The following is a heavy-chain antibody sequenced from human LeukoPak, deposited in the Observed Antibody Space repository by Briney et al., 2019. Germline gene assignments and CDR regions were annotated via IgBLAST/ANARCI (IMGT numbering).Heavy chain of an antibody. J-gene: IGHJ4*02. V-gene: IGHV3-23*01. D-gene: IGHD3-22*01. Sequence: PGGSLRLSCAASGFTFSSYAMSWVRQAPGKGLEWVPAISGSGGSTYYADSVKGRFTISRDNSKNTLYLQMNSLRAEDTAVYYCAKVPTYYYDSSGYYTDYWGQGTLVTVSS. CDR1: GFTFSSYA. CDR3: AKVPTYYYDSSGYYTDY. CDR2: ISGSGGST.